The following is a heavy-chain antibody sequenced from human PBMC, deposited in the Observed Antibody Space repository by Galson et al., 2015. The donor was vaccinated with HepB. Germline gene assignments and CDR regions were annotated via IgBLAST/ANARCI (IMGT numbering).Heavy chain of an antibody. D-gene: IGHD6-19*01. CDR3: ARAGGRSNGGSGWYGINYFDY. CDR2: INAGNGNT. CDR1: GYTFTSYA. V-gene: IGHV1-3*01. J-gene: IGHJ4*02. Sequence: SVKVSCKASGYTFTSYAMHWVRQAPGQRLEWMGWINAGNGNTKYSQKFQGRVTITRDTSASTAYMELSSLRSEDTAVYYCARAGGRSNGGSGWYGINYFDYWGQGTLVTVSS.